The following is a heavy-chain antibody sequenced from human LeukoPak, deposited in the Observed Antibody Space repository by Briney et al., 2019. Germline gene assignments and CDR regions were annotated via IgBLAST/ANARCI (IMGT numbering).Heavy chain of an antibody. V-gene: IGHV3-11*01. J-gene: IGHJ4*02. CDR2: ISSSGRNI. CDR1: GLTFSDYY. Sequence: PGGSLRLSCAASGLTFSDYYMSWIRQAAGKGLEWVSYISSSGRNIYYADSVKGRFTISRNHAKNCLYLKMNSLRAEDTALYYCARGWGLRLGDLQIRTDYWGQGTLVTVSS. CDR3: ARGWGLRLGDLQIRTDY. D-gene: IGHD3-16*01.